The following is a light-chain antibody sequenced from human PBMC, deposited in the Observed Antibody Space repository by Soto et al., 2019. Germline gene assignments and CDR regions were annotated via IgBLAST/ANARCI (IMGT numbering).Light chain of an antibody. CDR3: LQRRNWPQT. V-gene: IGKV3-11*01. CDR1: HSVSIY. CDR2: DAA. Sequence: EIVLTQSPATLSLSPGERATLFCRASHSVSIYLSCYQQKSGQAPRLLLYDAANRATGILARFSGSASGTDFTLSISSLEPEDFAVYYGLQRRNWPQTFGQGTKLHIK. J-gene: IGKJ2*01.